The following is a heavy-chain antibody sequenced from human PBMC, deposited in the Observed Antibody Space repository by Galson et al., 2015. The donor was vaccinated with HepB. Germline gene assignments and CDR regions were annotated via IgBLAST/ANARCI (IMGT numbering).Heavy chain of an antibody. CDR2: IDWDDDK. D-gene: IGHD3-16*01. V-gene: IGHV2-70*11. Sequence: PALVKPTQTLTLTCTFSGFSLTTTGMCVNWIRQPPGKALEWLARIDWDDDKYYSTSLKTRLTISKDTSKNQVVLTMTNMDPLDTATYYCARIHYGVGGIYYYGMDVWGQGTTVTVSS. CDR1: GFSLTTTGMC. J-gene: IGHJ6*02. CDR3: ARIHYGVGGIYYYGMDV.